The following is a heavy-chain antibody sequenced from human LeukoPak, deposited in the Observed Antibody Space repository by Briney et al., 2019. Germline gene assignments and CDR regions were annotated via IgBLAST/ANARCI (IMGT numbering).Heavy chain of an antibody. CDR3: ARDTGRPEYCSSTSCYYYYYGMDV. CDR1: GFTFSSYS. Sequence: GGSLRLSCAASGFTFSSYSMNWVRQAPGKGLEWVSYISSSSSTIYYADSVKGRFTISRDNAKNSLYLQMNSLRDEDTAVYYCARDTGRPEYCSSTSCYYYYYGMDVWGQGTTVTVSS. J-gene: IGHJ6*02. D-gene: IGHD2-2*01. CDR2: ISSSSSTI. V-gene: IGHV3-48*02.